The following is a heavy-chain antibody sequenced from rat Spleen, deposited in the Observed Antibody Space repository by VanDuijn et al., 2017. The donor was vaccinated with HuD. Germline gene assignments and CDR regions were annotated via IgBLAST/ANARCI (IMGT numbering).Heavy chain of an antibody. CDR3: ARHGNNYGWFAY. CDR2: ISSEGRSS. CDR1: GFTFSNYD. V-gene: IGHV5-29*01. Sequence: EVQLVESGGGLVQPGRSLKLSCAASGFTFSNYDMAWVRQAPTKGLEWVATISSEGRSSYYRDSVKGRFTISRDNAKSTLYLQMDSLRSEDTASYYCARHGNNYGWFAYWGQGTLVTISS. D-gene: IGHD1-10*01. J-gene: IGHJ3*01.